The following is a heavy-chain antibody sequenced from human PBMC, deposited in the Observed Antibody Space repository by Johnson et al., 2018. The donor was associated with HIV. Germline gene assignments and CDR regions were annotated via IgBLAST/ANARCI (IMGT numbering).Heavy chain of an antibody. CDR3: AKDTRRKLVMITFGGVIAYH. CDR1: GFTFDDYA. J-gene: IGHJ3*01. V-gene: IGHV3-43*02. D-gene: IGHD3-16*02. Sequence: VQLVESGGGLVQPGRSLRLSCAASGFTFDDYAMHWVRQAPGKGLEWVSLISWDGGSTYYADSVKGRFTISRDNSKNFLYLQMNSLRAEDTALYYCAKDTRRKLVMITFGGVIAYHWGQGTMVTVSS. CDR2: ISWDGGST.